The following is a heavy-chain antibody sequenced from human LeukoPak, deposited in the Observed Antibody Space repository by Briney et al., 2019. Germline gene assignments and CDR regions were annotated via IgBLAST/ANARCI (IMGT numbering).Heavy chain of an antibody. CDR3: ARMELGGSGLIDY. CDR1: GFSLSNARMG. J-gene: IGHJ4*02. V-gene: IGHV2-26*01. CDR2: IFSNDEK. Sequence: SGPTLVNPTETLTLTCTVSGFSLSNARMGVSWIRQPPGKALEWLAHIFSNDEKSYSTSLKSRLTISKDTSKSQVVLTMTNMDPVDTATYYCARMELGGSGLIDYWGQGTLVTVSS. D-gene: IGHD3-10*01.